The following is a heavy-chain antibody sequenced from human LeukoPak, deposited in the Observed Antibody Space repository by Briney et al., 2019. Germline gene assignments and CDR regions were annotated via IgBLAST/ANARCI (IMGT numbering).Heavy chain of an antibody. D-gene: IGHD6-19*01. CDR3: ARHSSYTSGWPLDY. CDR2: IYLGDPDT. CDR1: GDNFNRHW. V-gene: IGHV5-51*01. Sequence: GESLKISCKGSGDNFNRHWIGWVRQMSGKGLEWMGIIYLGDPDTRYSPSFQGQIIISADKSISTAYLQWSSLKASDTAIYYCARHSSYTSGWPLDYWGQGTLVTVSS. J-gene: IGHJ4*02.